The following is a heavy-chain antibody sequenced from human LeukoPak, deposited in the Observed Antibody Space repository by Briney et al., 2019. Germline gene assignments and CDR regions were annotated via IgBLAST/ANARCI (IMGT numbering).Heavy chain of an antibody. J-gene: IGHJ4*02. CDR3: ARDQSSGGRWLDY. CDR2: ISYDGSKT. CDR1: GFTFSSFA. V-gene: IGHV3-30-3*01. D-gene: IGHD2-15*01. Sequence: PGRSLRLSCAASGFTFSSFAVHWVRQAPGKGLEWVAVISYDGSKTYYADSVKGRFTISRDNSKNTVYLQMNSLSTEDTAMYYCARDQSSGGRWLDYWGRGTLVTVSS.